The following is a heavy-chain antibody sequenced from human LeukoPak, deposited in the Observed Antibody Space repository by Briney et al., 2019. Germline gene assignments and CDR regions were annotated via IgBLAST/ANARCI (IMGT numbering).Heavy chain of an antibody. CDR3: ARELKDYDILTGWSLGP. CDR1: GFTFSSYG. V-gene: IGHV3-33*01. Sequence: QPGGSLRLSCAASGFTFSSYGMRWVRQAPGKGLEWVAVIWYDGSNKYYADSVKGRFTISRDNSKNTLYLQMNSLRAEDTAVYYCARELKDYDILTGWSLGPWGQGTLVTVSS. J-gene: IGHJ5*02. CDR2: IWYDGSNK. D-gene: IGHD3-9*01.